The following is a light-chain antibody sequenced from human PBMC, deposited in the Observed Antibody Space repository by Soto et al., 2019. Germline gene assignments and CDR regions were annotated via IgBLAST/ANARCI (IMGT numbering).Light chain of an antibody. J-gene: IGKJ1*01. V-gene: IGKV3-15*01. CDR2: GAS. CDR1: QSINAH. CDR3: QQYNTWLWT. Sequence: EVVMTQSPATLSVSPGERVTLSCRASQSINAHLAWYQQKPGQAPRLLIHGASTRATGIPARFSGSGFGTMFILTISSLQSEDFAVYYCQQYNTWLWTFGQGTKVEIQ.